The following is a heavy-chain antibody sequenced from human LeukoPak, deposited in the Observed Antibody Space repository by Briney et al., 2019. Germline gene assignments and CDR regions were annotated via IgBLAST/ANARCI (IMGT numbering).Heavy chain of an antibody. V-gene: IGHV4-38-2*02. Sequence: SETLSLTCTVSGYSISSGSYWGWIRQPPGKGLEWIGNIYHTGSTYYNPSLKSRVTISVDTSKNQFSLELSSVTAADTAVYYCASRVGLWSGYYFDYWGQGTLVTVSS. CDR1: GYSISSGSY. CDR2: IYHTGST. CDR3: ASRVGLWSGYYFDY. J-gene: IGHJ4*02. D-gene: IGHD3-3*01.